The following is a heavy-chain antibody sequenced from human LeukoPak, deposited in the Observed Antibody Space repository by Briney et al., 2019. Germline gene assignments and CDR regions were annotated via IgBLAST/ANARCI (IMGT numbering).Heavy chain of an antibody. Sequence: ASVKVSCKASGYTFTSYGISWVRQAPGQGLEWMGWISAYNGNTNYAQKLQGRVTMTTDTSTSTAYMELRSLRSDDTAVYYRARDATREWELLSCWFDPWGQGTLVTVSS. D-gene: IGHD2-15*01. CDR1: GYTFTSYG. CDR3: ARDATREWELLSCWFDP. CDR2: ISAYNGNT. V-gene: IGHV1-18*01. J-gene: IGHJ5*02.